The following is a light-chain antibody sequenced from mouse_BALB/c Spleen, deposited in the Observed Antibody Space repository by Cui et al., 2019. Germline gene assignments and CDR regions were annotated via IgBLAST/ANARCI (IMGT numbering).Light chain of an antibody. V-gene: IGKV10-94*01. J-gene: IGKJ5*01. Sequence: DIQMNQSPSSLSVSLGDTITITCHASQNINVWLSWYQQKPGNIPKLLIYKASNLHTGVPSRFSGSGSGTGFTLTISSLQPEDIATYYCQQGQSYPLTFGAGTKLELK. CDR3: QQGQSYPLT. CDR1: QNINVW. CDR2: KAS.